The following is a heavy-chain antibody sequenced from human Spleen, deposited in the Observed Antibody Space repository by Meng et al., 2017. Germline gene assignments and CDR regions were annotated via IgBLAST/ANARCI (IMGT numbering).Heavy chain of an antibody. CDR3: ARDFLTMVRGIIPYFDY. Sequence: GESLKISCAASGFSFSGYAIHWVRQAPGKGLEWVALISYDGSNKYYADSVKGRFTISRDNSKNTLFLQMNSLRAEDTAVYYCARDFLTMVRGIIPYFDYWGQGTLVTVSS. CDR1: GFSFSGYA. D-gene: IGHD3-10*01. CDR2: ISYDGSNK. J-gene: IGHJ4*02. V-gene: IGHV3-30*04.